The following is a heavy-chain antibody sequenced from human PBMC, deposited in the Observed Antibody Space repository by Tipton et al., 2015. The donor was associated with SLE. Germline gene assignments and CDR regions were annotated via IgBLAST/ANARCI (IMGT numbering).Heavy chain of an antibody. Sequence: LSLTCTVSGGSISSYYWSWIRQPPGKGLEWIGYIYYSGSTNYNPSLKSRVTISVDTSKNQFSLKLSSVTAADTAVYYCARDGREYFDYWGQGTLVTVSS. CDR1: GGSISSYY. J-gene: IGHJ4*02. CDR2: IYYSGST. CDR3: ARDGREYFDY. D-gene: IGHD1-1*01. V-gene: IGHV4-59*01.